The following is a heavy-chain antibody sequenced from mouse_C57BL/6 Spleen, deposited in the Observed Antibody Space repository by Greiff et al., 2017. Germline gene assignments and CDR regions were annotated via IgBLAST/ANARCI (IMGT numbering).Heavy chain of an antibody. D-gene: IGHD1-1*01. J-gene: IGHJ4*01. V-gene: IGHV1-18*01. CDR3: ARRVTTVVASMDY. CDR2: INPNNGGT. CDR1: GYTFTDYN. Sequence: VQLQQSGPELVKPGASVKIPCKASGYTFTDYNMDWVKQSHGKSLEWIGDINPNNGGTNYNQKFKGKATLTVDKSSSTAYMELRSLTSEDTAVYYCARRVTTVVASMDYWGQGTSVTVSS.